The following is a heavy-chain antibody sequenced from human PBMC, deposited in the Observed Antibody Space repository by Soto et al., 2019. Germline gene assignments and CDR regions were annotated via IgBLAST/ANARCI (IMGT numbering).Heavy chain of an antibody. J-gene: IGHJ4*02. D-gene: IGHD3-10*01. CDR2: IYYNGIT. V-gene: IGHV4-31*03. CDR1: RGSVSSGGYY. CDR3: ARARFYGSERTVFDF. Sequence: QVQLQESGPGLVKPSQTLSLTCTVSRGSVSSGGYYWSWIRQHPGKGLEWIGDIYYNGITDYNPSLKSRLIISVDTSKNQFSLILSSVTAADTAVYYCARARFYGSERTVFDFWGQGTLVTVSS.